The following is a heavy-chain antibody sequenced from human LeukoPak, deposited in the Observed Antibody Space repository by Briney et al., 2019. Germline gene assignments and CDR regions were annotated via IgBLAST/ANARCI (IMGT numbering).Heavy chain of an antibody. V-gene: IGHV3-48*03. J-gene: IGHJ3*02. Sequence: GGSLRLSCGASGFIFDAHDMHWVRQAPGKGLEWVSYISSSGSTIKYADSVKGRFTISRGNAKNSLYLQMNSLRAEDTAVYYCARDSGYYYDSSGYHDAFDIWGQGTMVTVSS. D-gene: IGHD3-22*01. CDR1: GFIFDAHD. CDR3: ARDSGYYYDSSGYHDAFDI. CDR2: ISSSGSTI.